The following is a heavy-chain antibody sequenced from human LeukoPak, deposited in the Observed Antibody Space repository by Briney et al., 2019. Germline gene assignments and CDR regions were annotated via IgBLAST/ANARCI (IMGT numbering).Heavy chain of an antibody. V-gene: IGHV4-39*07. CDR2: IYSSGST. CDR1: GGSISSSYYY. J-gene: IGHJ4*02. CDR3: ARAVSLMRYFDY. Sequence: SETLSLTCTVSGGSISSSYYYWGWIRQPPGKGLEWIGSIYSSGSTNYNPSLKSRVTISVDKSKNQFSLKLSSVTAADTAVYYCARAVSLMRYFDYWGQGTLVTVSS. D-gene: IGHD2-8*01.